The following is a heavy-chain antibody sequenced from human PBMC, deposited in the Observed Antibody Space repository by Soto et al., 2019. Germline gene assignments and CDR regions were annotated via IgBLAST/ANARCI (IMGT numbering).Heavy chain of an antibody. CDR3: ARTGTVPNSGSYYPGELQYYYYYMDV. V-gene: IGHV1-18*01. CDR2: ISAYNGNT. Sequence: ASVKVSCKASGYTFTSYGISWVRQAPGQGLEWMGWISAYNGNTNYAQKLQGRVTMTTDTSTSTAYMELRSLRSVDTAVYYCARTGTVPNSGSYYPGELQYYYYYMDVWGKGTTVTVSS. D-gene: IGHD3-10*01. CDR1: GYTFTSYG. J-gene: IGHJ6*03.